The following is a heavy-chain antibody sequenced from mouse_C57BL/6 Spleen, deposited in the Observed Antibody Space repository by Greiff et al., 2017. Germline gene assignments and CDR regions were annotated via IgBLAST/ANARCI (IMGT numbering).Heavy chain of an antibody. CDR2: FYPGSGSI. CDR1: GYTFTEST. D-gene: IGHD1-1*01. CDR3: ARHEGSYYGSSVTGYFDV. Sequence: VKLLESGAELVKPGASVKLSCKASGYTFTESTIHWVKQRSGQGLEWIGWFYPGSGSIKYNEKFKDKATLTADKSSSTVYMELSRLTSEDSAVYFCARHEGSYYGSSVTGYFDVWGTGTTVTVSA. V-gene: IGHV1-62-2*01. J-gene: IGHJ1*03.